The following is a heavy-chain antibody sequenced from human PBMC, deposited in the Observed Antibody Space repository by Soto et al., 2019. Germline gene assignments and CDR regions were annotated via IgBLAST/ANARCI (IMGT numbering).Heavy chain of an antibody. D-gene: IGHD2-8*01. CDR3: AGDGRGYSYGNMVYGAYDI. Sequence: QVQLVQSGPEVKEPGSSVKVSCKASEDTFNNYALTWVRQAPGQGLEWMGGIIPKFGTTNYAPKLQGRVTMTADESTRTVYLKLSSLALDDTAVSWIAGDGRGYSYGNMVYGAYDIWGPGTVVLVSS. CDR1: EDTFNNYA. J-gene: IGHJ3*02. CDR2: IIPKFGTT. V-gene: IGHV1-69*01.